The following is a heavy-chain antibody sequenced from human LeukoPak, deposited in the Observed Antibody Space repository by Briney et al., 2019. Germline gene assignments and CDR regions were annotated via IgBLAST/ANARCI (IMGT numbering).Heavy chain of an antibody. D-gene: IGHD3-3*01. J-gene: IGHJ4*02. Sequence: ASVKVSCKASGYTFTSYDINWVRQATGQGLEWMGWMNPNSGNTGYAQKFQGRVTMTRNTSISTAYMELSGLRSEDTAVYYCARGKYDFWSGSFDFDYWGQGTLVTVSS. CDR3: ARGKYDFWSGSFDFDY. CDR2: MNPNSGNT. V-gene: IGHV1-8*01. CDR1: GYTFTSYD.